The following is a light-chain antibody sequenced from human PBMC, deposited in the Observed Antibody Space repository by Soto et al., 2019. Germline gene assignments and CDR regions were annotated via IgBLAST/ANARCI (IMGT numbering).Light chain of an antibody. CDR2: GAS. CDR1: QSISSSN. J-gene: IGKJ3*01. CDR3: QYGNSPLFT. Sequence: EIGLTQSPGTLSLSPGERATLSCRASQSISSSNLAWYQQTPGQAPRLLIYGASSRATGIPDRFSGSGSGTDFNLTISRLEPEDFVVYDCQYGNSPLFTFGPGTTVDMK. V-gene: IGKV3-20*01.